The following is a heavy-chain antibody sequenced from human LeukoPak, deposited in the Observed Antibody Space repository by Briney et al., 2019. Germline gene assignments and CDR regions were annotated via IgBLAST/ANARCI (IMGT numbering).Heavy chain of an antibody. Sequence: SETLSLTCTVSGGSISSYYWSWIRQPPGKGLEWIGYIYYSGSTNYNPSLKSRVTISVDTSKNQFSLKLSSVTAADTAVYYCARLQTDFDGWFDPWGQGTLVTVSS. J-gene: IGHJ5*02. CDR3: ARLQTDFDGWFDP. CDR1: GGSISSYY. D-gene: IGHD3-9*01. V-gene: IGHV4-59*08. CDR2: IYYSGST.